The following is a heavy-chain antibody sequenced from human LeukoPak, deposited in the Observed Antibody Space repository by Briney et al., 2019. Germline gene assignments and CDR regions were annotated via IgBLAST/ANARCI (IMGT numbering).Heavy chain of an antibody. CDR3: VGNGYYSVDY. Sequence: SETLSLTCAVSGGSISSNWWSWVRQSPGKGLEWIGEIYLSGSTNYNRSLKSRVTISIDQSKSQFSLKLSSVIAADTAVYYCVGNGYYSVDYWGQGTLVTVSS. V-gene: IGHV4-4*02. D-gene: IGHD3-22*01. J-gene: IGHJ4*02. CDR2: IYLSGST. CDR1: GGSISSNW.